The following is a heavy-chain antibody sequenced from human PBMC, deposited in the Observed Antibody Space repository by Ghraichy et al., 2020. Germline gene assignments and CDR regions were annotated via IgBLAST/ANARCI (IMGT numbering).Heavy chain of an antibody. D-gene: IGHD4-23*01. CDR1: GFTFSRHG. V-gene: IGHV3-33*01. J-gene: IGHJ4*02. CDR2: IWYDGTYK. CDR3: AREPGGNAFFDY. Sequence: GESLNISCAASGFTFSRHGMHWVRQAPGKGLEWVAVIWYDGTYKYYVDSVKGRFTVSRDNSKNMLSLHMDSLRVEDTAVYYCAREPGGNAFFDYWGQGTLVTVSS.